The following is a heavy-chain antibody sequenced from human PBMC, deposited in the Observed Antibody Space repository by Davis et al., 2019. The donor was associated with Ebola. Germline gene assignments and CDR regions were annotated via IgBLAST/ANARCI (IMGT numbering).Heavy chain of an antibody. CDR2: IIPIFDTP. V-gene: IGHV1-69*13. D-gene: IGHD3-9*01. Sequence: SVKVSCKTSGGSFSSQPISWVRQAPRQGLEWMGGIIPIFDTPHYAQKFQGRITITADASTSTAYMELSSLRSEDTATYFCARYFDGGNYYFDYWGPGTPVTVSS. J-gene: IGHJ4*02. CDR1: GGSFSSQP. CDR3: ARYFDGGNYYFDY.